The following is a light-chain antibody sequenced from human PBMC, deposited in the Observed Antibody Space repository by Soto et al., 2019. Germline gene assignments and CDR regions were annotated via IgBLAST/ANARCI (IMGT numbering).Light chain of an antibody. CDR3: QQYNSYLLT. J-gene: IGKJ4*01. CDR2: DAS. V-gene: IGKV1-5*01. Sequence: DIQMTQSPSTLSASVGDRVTITCRASQSISSWLAWYQQKPGKAPRLLIYDASSLESGVPSRFSGSGSGTEFTLTISSLQPDDFATYYCQQYNSYLLTFGGGTKVDIK. CDR1: QSISSW.